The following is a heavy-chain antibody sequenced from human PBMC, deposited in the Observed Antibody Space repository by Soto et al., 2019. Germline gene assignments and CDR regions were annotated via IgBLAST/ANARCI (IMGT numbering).Heavy chain of an antibody. CDR1: GFTFSSYA. D-gene: IGHD2-2*01. CDR2: ISYDGNNE. Sequence: PGGSLRLSCTTSGFTFSSYAMRWVRQAPGKGLEWVAVISYDGNNEYYADSVKGRFTIPRDNSKNTLYLQMNSLRDDDTAVYYCARDAFGYCSSTTCYALFDYWGQGTLVTVSS. V-gene: IGHV3-30-3*01. CDR3: ARDAFGYCSSTTCYALFDY. J-gene: IGHJ4*02.